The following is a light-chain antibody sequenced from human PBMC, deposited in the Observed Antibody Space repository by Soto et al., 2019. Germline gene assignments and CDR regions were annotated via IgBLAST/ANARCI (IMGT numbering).Light chain of an antibody. J-gene: IGKJ2*01. CDR2: DAS. Sequence: DIQMTQSPSTLSASVGDRVTITCRASQSISSWLAWYQQKPGKAPKLLIYDASSLESGVQSRFSGSGSGTEFPLTISSLQPDDFATYYCQQYNSYSSFGQGTKLEIK. CDR1: QSISSW. CDR3: QQYNSYSS. V-gene: IGKV1-5*01.